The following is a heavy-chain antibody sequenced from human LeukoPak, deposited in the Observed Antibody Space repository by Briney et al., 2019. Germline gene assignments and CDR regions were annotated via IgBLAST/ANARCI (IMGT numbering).Heavy chain of an antibody. Sequence: PSETLSLTCTVSGGSISSSSYYWGWIRQPPGKGLEWVGSIYYSGSTYYNPSLKSRVTISVDTSKNQFSLKLSSVTAADTAVYYCARHLTDILTGSLTPDSFDYWGQGALVTVSS. CDR1: GGSISSSSYY. D-gene: IGHD3-9*01. CDR3: ARHLTDILTGSLTPDSFDY. CDR2: IYYSGST. V-gene: IGHV4-39*01. J-gene: IGHJ4*02.